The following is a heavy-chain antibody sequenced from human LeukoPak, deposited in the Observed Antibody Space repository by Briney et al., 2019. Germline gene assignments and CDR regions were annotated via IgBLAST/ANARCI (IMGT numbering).Heavy chain of an antibody. Sequence: SVKVSCKASGGTFSSYAISWVRQAPGQGLEWMGRNIPILGIANYAQKFQGRVTITADKSTSTAYMELSSLRSEDTAVYYCAGRTIAVADYFDYWGQGTLVTVSS. CDR1: GGTFSSYA. CDR2: NIPILGIA. V-gene: IGHV1-69*04. D-gene: IGHD6-19*01. CDR3: AGRTIAVADYFDY. J-gene: IGHJ4*02.